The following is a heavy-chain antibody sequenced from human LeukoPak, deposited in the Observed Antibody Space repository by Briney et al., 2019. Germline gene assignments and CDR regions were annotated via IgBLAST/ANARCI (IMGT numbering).Heavy chain of an antibody. D-gene: IGHD3-10*01. V-gene: IGHV3-7*01. Sequence: GGSLRLSCAASGFTFSSYWMSWVRQAPGKGLEWVANIKQDGSEKYYVDSVKGRFTISRDNAKNSLYLQMNSLRAEDTAVYYCAREAMVRGVINPIYWGQGTLVTVSS. CDR2: IKQDGSEK. CDR1: GFTFSSYW. CDR3: AREAMVRGVINPIY. J-gene: IGHJ4*02.